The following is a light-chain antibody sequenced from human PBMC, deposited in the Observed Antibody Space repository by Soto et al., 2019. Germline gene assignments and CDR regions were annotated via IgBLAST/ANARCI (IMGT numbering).Light chain of an antibody. CDR1: SSDVGGYNY. V-gene: IGLV2-8*01. Sequence: QSALTQPPSASGSPGQSVTISCTGTSSDVGGYNYVSWYQHHPGKAPKLMSYEGSKRPSGVHDRFSGSKSGNTASRTVSGLQAEDVADYYCGSDAGKNNILFGTGTQLTFL. CDR2: EGS. J-gene: IGLJ1*01. CDR3: GSDAGKNNIL.